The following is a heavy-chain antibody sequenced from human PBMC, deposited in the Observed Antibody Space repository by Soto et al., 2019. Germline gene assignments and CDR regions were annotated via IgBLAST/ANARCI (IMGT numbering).Heavy chain of an antibody. J-gene: IGHJ4*02. CDR3: ARGVSAGVDY. CDR1: GYSFTSLD. V-gene: IGHV1-8*01. CDR2: MQPSTGRT. Sequence: QVQLVQSGAEVREPGASVKVSCKASGYSFTSLDINWVRQTAGQGLEWMGWMQPSTGRTGYAQKFQGRVTMTTDAPINTAYMELTTLTSDDTAIYYCARGVSAGVDYWGQGTLVTVSS. D-gene: IGHD1-26*01.